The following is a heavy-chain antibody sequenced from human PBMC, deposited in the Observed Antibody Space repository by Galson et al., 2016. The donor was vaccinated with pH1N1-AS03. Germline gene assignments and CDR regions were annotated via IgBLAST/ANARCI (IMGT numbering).Heavy chain of an antibody. CDR1: GFTFSKYA. V-gene: IGHV3-23*01. Sequence: SLRLSCAASGFTFSKYAMSWVRQAPGKGPEWVSSISGSGGSTFYADSVKGRFTISRDNSKNTLYSQLNSLRVEDTAIYYCAKRPRPDDYWGQGTRVTVPS. CDR3: AKRPRPDDY. J-gene: IGHJ4*02. CDR2: ISGSGGST.